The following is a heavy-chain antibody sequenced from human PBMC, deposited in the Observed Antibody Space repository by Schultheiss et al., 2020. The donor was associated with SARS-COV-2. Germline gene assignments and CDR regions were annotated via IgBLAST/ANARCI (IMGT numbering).Heavy chain of an antibody. Sequence: SETLSLTCTVSGGSISSYYWSWIRQPPGKGLEWIGEINHSGSTNYNPSLKSRVTISVDTSKNQFSLKLSSVTAADTAVYYCARGTVADDAFDIWGQGTMVTVSS. J-gene: IGHJ3*02. V-gene: IGHV4-59*01. CDR2: INHSGST. CDR3: ARGTVADDAFDI. CDR1: GGSISSYY. D-gene: IGHD6-19*01.